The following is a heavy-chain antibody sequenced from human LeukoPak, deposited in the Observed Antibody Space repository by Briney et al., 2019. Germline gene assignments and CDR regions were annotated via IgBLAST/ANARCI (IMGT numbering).Heavy chain of an antibody. V-gene: IGHV3-30*18. CDR2: IPYDGSNK. CDR3: AKDINYGRALDY. D-gene: IGHD3-10*01. J-gene: IGHJ4*02. Sequence: PGGSLRLSCAASGFTFSGYGMHWLRQAPGKGLEWVAVIPYDGSNKYYTDSVKGRFTISRDNAKNSLYLQMNSLRAEDTALYYCAKDINYGRALDYWGQGTLVTVSS. CDR1: GFTFSGYG.